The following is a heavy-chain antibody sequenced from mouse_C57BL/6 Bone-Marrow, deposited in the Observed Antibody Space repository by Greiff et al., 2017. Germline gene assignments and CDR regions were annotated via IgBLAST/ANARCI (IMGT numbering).Heavy chain of an antibody. CDR3: ARGYGNYDFDY. CDR1: GYTFTDYY. Sequence: SGPVLVKPGASVKMSCKASGYTFTDYYMNWVKQSHGKSLEWIGVINPYNGGTSYNQKFKGKATLTVDKSSSTAYMEINSLTSEDSAVYYCARGYGNYDFDYWGQGTTLTVSS. J-gene: IGHJ2*01. CDR2: INPYNGGT. D-gene: IGHD2-1*01. V-gene: IGHV1-19*01.